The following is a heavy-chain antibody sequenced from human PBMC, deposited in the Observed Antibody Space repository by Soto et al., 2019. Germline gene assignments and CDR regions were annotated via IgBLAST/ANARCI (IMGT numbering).Heavy chain of an antibody. CDR1: GGSISSGGYY. Sequence: QVQLQESGPGLVKPSQTLSLTCTVSGGSISSGGYYWSWIRQHPGKGLAGIGYIYYSGSNYYNPCLKSRVTISVDTSKNQFSLKLSSVTAADTAVYYCARTGGSYLSAEYFQHWGQGTLVTVSS. V-gene: IGHV4-31*03. J-gene: IGHJ1*01. D-gene: IGHD1-26*01. CDR3: ARTGGSYLSAEYFQH. CDR2: IYYSGSN.